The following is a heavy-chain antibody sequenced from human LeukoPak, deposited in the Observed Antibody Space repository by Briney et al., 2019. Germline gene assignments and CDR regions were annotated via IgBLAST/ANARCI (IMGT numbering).Heavy chain of an antibody. CDR2: IHPGDSDT. CDR1: GYSFTSNW. D-gene: IGHD5-18*01. Sequence: GESLKISCKGSGYSFTSNWIGWVRQVPGKGLEWMGMIHPGDSDTRYSPSFQGQVTISADKSISTAYLQWSSLKASDTATYYCARPGSGYSYGYDYWGQGTLVTVSS. CDR3: ARPGSGYSYGYDY. V-gene: IGHV5-51*01. J-gene: IGHJ4*02.